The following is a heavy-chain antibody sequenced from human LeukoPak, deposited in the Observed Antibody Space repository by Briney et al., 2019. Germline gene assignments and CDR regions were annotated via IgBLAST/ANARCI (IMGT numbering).Heavy chain of an antibody. CDR2: ISSSSSYI. D-gene: IGHD5-24*01. Sequence: GGSLRLSCAASGFTFSSYSMNWVRQAPGKGLEWVSSISSSSSYIYYADSVKGRFTISRDNAKNSLYLQMNSLRAEDTAVYYCASVVGDGYGPLFDYWGQGTLVTVSS. V-gene: IGHV3-21*01. J-gene: IGHJ4*02. CDR1: GFTFSSYS. CDR3: ASVVGDGYGPLFDY.